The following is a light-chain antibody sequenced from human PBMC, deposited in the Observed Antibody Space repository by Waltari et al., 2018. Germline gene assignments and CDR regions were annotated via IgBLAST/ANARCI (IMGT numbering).Light chain of an antibody. V-gene: IGLV2-14*01. J-gene: IGLJ2*01. Sequence: QSAPSQPASVSGSPGQSIPISCTGPSSDVGGYNYVPWYQQHPGKAPKLLIYEVSNRPSGVSNRFSGSKSGNTASLTISGLQAEDEADYYCSSYTSSSTVVFGGGTKVTVL. CDR1: SSDVGGYNY. CDR3: SSYTSSSTVV. CDR2: EVS.